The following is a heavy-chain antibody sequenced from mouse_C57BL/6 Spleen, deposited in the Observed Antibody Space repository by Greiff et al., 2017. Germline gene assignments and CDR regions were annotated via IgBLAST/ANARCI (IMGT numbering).Heavy chain of an antibody. V-gene: IGHV1-15*01. Sequence: QVQLQQSGAELVRPGASVTLSCKASGYTFTDYEMHWVKQTPVHGLEWIGAIDPETGGSASNQKFTGKAILTADKSSSAAYMELRSMTSEDSAVYKCTREAGADQATDLAGCAYWGQGTLVTVSA. CDR3: TREAGADQATDLAGCAY. CDR2: IDPETGGS. CDR1: GYTFTDYE. D-gene: IGHD3-2*02. J-gene: IGHJ3*01.